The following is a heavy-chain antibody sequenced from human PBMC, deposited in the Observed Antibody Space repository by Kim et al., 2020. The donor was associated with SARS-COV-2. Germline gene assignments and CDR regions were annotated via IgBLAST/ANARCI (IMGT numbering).Heavy chain of an antibody. CDR3: AKIGYYDSSGYYWNQEYFQH. Sequence: GGSLRLSCAASGFTFSSYSMNWVRQAPGKGLEWVSYIRSSSSTIYYADSVKGRFTISRDNAKNSLYLQMNSLRDEDTAVYYCAKIGYYDSSGYYWNQEYFQHWGQGTLVTVSS. D-gene: IGHD3-22*01. J-gene: IGHJ1*01. V-gene: IGHV3-48*02. CDR1: GFTFSSYS. CDR2: IRSSSSTI.